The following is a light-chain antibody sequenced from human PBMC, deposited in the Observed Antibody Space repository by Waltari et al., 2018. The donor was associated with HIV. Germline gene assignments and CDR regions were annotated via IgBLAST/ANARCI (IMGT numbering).Light chain of an antibody. J-gene: IGKJ2*01. CDR3: QHYATDFYS. Sequence: DIQMTQSPATLSASVGDIVTLTRRASQNIDSWLAWYQQTPGQAPRILIHKASSLEEGVPPRFSGTGSGTDFDLTITSLQPDDFATYYCQHYATDFYSFGQGTRLEI. CDR1: QNIDSW. V-gene: IGKV1-5*03. CDR2: KAS.